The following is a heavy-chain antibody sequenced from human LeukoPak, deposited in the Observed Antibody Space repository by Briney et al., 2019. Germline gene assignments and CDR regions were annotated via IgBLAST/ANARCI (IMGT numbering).Heavy chain of an antibody. CDR3: ARDRPWGVVVEGMDV. CDR2: IYTSGST. J-gene: IGHJ6*03. D-gene: IGHD2-15*01. CDR1: GGSFSGYY. V-gene: IGHV4-4*07. Sequence: PSETLSLTCAVYGGSFSGYYWSWIRQPAGKGLEWIGRIYTSGSTNYNPSLKSRVTMSVDTSKNQFSLKLSSVTAADTAVYYCARDRPWGVVVEGMDVWGKGTTVTVSS.